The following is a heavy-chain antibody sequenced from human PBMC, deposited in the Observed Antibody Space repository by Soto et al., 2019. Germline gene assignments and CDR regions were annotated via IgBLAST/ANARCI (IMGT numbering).Heavy chain of an antibody. CDR3: ARDLGGPDY. Sequence: GWSLRLSCAASGFTFSSYYMSWVRQAQGKGLEWVANVNEDGGDKYYVDSVKGRFTVSRDNAENSLCLQMNSLRADDTAVYYCARDLGGPDYWGRGTSVTGSS. V-gene: IGHV3-7*01. J-gene: IGHJ4*02. CDR1: GFTFSSYY. CDR2: VNEDGGDK. D-gene: IGHD3-16*01.